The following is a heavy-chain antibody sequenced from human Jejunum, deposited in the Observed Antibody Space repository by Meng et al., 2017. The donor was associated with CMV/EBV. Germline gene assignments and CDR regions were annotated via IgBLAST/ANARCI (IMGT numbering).Heavy chain of an antibody. CDR3: AHETL. J-gene: IGHJ4*02. Sequence: QLQLHESCPGLVKPSEPLSLTCTVSGGSIISNYYWGWIRQPPGKGLEWIGSIYSGGTTNYNPSLRSRVTISVDTSKSQFSLRLSSLTAADTAFYYCAHETLWGQGTLVTVSS. CDR1: GGSIISNYY. V-gene: IGHV4-39*01. CDR2: IYSGGTT.